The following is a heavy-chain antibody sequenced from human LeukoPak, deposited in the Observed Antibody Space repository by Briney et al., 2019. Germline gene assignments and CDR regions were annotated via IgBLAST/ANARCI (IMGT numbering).Heavy chain of an antibody. CDR3: ARANYYDISGYDY. V-gene: IGHV3-48*03. Sequence: GGSLRLSCAASGFTFRSYEMNWVRQAPGKGLEWVSYITSSGNTIYYADSVKGRFTIFRDNAKNSLYLEMNSLRAEDTAVYYCARANYYDISGYDYWGQGTLVTASS. CDR2: ITSSGNTI. D-gene: IGHD3-22*01. CDR1: GFTFRSYE. J-gene: IGHJ4*02.